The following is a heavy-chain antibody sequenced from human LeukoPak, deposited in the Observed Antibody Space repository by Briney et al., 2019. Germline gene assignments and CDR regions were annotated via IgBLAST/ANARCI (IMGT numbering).Heavy chain of an antibody. CDR2: IIPIFGTA. D-gene: IGHD2-15*01. Sequence: ASVKVSCKASGGTFRNYAISWVRQAPGQGLEWMGGIIPIFGTANYAQKFQGRVTITADESTSTAYMELSSLRSEDTAVYYCARDLGGPLGYWGQGTLVTVSS. J-gene: IGHJ4*02. CDR3: ARDLGGPLGY. CDR1: GGTFRNYA. V-gene: IGHV1-69*01.